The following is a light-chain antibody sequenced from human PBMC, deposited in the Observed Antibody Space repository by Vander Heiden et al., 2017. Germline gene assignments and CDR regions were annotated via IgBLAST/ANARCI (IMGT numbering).Light chain of an antibody. J-gene: IGKJ1*01. CDR1: QSISSY. Sequence: DIQMTQSPSSLSASVGDRVTITSRASQSISSYLNWYQQKPGKAPKLLSYAASSLQSGVPSRFSGSGSGTDFTLTISRLQPEDFATYDCQQSYSTPWTFGQGTKVEIK. CDR2: AAS. CDR3: QQSYSTPWT. V-gene: IGKV1-39*01.